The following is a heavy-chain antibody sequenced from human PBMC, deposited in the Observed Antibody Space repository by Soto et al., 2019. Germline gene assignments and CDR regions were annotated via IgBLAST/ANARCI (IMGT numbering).Heavy chain of an antibody. J-gene: IGHJ6*02. Sequence: ASVKVSCKASGYTFINYYMHLLRLAPGQGLEWLGVINPSGESTTYAQKFQGRVTMTRDTSTNTVYMELSSLRSEDTAVYYCAREDYYYYSGMDVWGQGTTVTVSS. CDR2: INPSGEST. CDR1: GYTFINYY. CDR3: AREDYYYYSGMDV. V-gene: IGHV1-46*01.